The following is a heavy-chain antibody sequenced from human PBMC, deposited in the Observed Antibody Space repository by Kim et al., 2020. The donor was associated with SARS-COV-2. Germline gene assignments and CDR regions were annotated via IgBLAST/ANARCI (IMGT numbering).Heavy chain of an antibody. V-gene: IGHV4-34*01. CDR2: IKHSGST. J-gene: IGHJ5*01. CDR3: ARGCGSCGHSNWFDS. CDR1: GGSFSGYY. D-gene: IGHD1-26*01. Sequence: SETLSLTCAVYGGSFSGYYLSWIRQPPGKGLEWIGEIKHSGSTNYNPTLKSRVTISVDKSKNQFSLKLSSVTTADTAVFYFARGCGSCGHSNWFDSWG.